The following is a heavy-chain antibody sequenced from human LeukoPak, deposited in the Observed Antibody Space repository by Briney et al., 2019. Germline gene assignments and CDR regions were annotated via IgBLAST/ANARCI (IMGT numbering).Heavy chain of an antibody. CDR3: ARASEGIGFFDY. Sequence: SETLSLTCTVSGGSFGNDYWSWIRQPPGKGLEWIGYIYHNGKTNYNPSLKSRLTISLDTSKTQFSLNLNSMTAADTAIYYCARASEGIGFFDYWGQGILVTVSS. D-gene: IGHD2-2*03. J-gene: IGHJ4*02. V-gene: IGHV4-59*01. CDR2: IYHNGKT. CDR1: GGSFGNDY.